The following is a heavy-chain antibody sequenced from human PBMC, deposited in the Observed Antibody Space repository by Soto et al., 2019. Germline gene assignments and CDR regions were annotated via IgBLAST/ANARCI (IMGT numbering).Heavy chain of an antibody. Sequence: GGSLRLSCAASGFTFSSYAMSWVRQAPGKGLEWVSAISGSGGSTYYADSVKGRFTIFRDNSKNTLNLQMNSLSAEDTALYYCTKPPRSGTGSGYWGQGTLVTVSS. CDR3: TKPPRSGTGSGY. J-gene: IGHJ4*02. D-gene: IGHD3-9*01. CDR1: GFTFSSYA. V-gene: IGHV3-23*01. CDR2: ISGSGGST.